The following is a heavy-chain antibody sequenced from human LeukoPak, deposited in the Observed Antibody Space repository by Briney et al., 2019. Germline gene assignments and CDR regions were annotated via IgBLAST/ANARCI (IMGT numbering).Heavy chain of an antibody. V-gene: IGHV1-2*04. D-gene: IGHD3-16*01. CDR2: INPNSGGT. J-gene: IGHJ4*02. CDR1: GYTFTGYY. Sequence: GASVKVSCKASGYTFTGYYMHWVRQAPGQGLEWMGWINPNSGGTNYAQKFQGWVIMTRDTSISTAYMELSRLRSDDTAVYYCARGKPGGDYFDYWGQGTLVTVSS. CDR3: ARGKPGGDYFDY.